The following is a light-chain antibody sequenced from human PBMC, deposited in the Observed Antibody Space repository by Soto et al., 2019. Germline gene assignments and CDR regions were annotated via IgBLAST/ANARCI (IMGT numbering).Light chain of an antibody. CDR1: QSVSSY. J-gene: IGKJ5*01. V-gene: IGKV3-11*01. CDR2: DAS. CDR3: QQRSNWPPIT. Sequence: EIVLPQSPPTLSLSPGERGTLSCRASQSVSSYLAWYQQKPGQAPRLLIYDASNRATGIPARFSGSGSGTDFTLTISSLEPEDFAVYYCQQRSNWPPITFGQGTRLEIK.